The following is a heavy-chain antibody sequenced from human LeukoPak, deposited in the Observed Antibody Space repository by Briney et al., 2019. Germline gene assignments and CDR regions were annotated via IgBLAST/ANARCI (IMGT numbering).Heavy chain of an antibody. Sequence: GASVKVSCKASGYTFTSYGISWVRQAPGQGLEWMGWISAYNGNTNYAQKLQGRVTMTTDTSTSTAYMELRSLRSDDTAVYYCAREVVPDYDFWSGYYTPQHFDYWGQETLVTVSS. J-gene: IGHJ4*02. CDR1: GYTFTSYG. V-gene: IGHV1-18*01. CDR3: AREVVPDYDFWSGYYTPQHFDY. D-gene: IGHD3-3*01. CDR2: ISAYNGNT.